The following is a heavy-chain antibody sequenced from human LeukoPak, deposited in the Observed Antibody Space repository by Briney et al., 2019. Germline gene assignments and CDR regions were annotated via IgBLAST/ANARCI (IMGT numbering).Heavy chain of an antibody. D-gene: IGHD3-22*01. CDR3: ARLYYDSSGYYQSCYFDY. CDR1: GGSISSSSYY. Sequence: SETLSLTCTVSGGSISSSSYYWGWIRQPPGKGLEWIGSIYYSGSTYYNPSLKSRVTISVDTSKIQFSLNLSSVTAADTAVYYCARLYYDSSGYYQSCYFDYWGQGTLVTVSS. V-gene: IGHV4-39*01. CDR2: IYYSGST. J-gene: IGHJ4*02.